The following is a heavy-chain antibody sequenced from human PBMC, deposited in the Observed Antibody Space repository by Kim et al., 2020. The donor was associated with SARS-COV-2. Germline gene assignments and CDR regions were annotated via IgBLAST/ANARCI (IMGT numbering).Heavy chain of an antibody. CDR3: ARETYYDILNRGGVDY. CDR1: GGSFSGYY. D-gene: IGHD3-9*01. J-gene: IGHJ4*02. Sequence: SETLSLTCAVYGGSFSGYYWSWIRQPPGKGLEWIGEINHSGSTNYNPSLKSRVTISVDTSKNQFSLTLSSVTAADTAVYYCARETYYDILNRGGVDYWGQGTLVTVSS. CDR2: INHSGST. V-gene: IGHV4-34*01.